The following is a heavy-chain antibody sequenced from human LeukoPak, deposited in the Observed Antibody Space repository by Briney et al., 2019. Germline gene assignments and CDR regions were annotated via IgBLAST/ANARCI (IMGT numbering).Heavy chain of an antibody. Sequence: ASVKVSCKASGYTFTSYAMHWVRQAPGQRLEWMGWINAGNGNTKYSQKFQGRVTITRDTSASTAYMELSSLRSEDTAVYYCARLVWGYDYGDYDLLGKGDYWGQGTLVTVSS. D-gene: IGHD4-17*01. CDR1: GYTFTSYA. CDR2: INAGNGNT. J-gene: IGHJ4*02. V-gene: IGHV1-3*01. CDR3: ARLVWGYDYGDYDLLGKGDY.